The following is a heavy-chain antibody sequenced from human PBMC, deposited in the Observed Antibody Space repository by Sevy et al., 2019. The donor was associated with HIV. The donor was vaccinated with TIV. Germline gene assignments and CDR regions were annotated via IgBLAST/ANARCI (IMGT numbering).Heavy chain of an antibody. CDR2: INPNSGVT. D-gene: IGHD2-21*01. CDR1: GYIFSDYN. J-gene: IGHJ3*02. Sequence: ASVKVSCKTTGYIFSDYNMHWVRQAPGQGLEWMALINPNSGVTFYTNNFRGRVSVTRDTSMSKAYMELSGLTSDDTALYYWVRDDMNSPSTLWSFDIWGHGTMVTVSS. CDR3: VRDDMNSPSTLWSFDI. V-gene: IGHV1-2*06.